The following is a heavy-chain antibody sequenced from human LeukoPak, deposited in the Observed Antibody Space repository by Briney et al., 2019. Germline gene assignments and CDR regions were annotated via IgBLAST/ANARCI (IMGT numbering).Heavy chain of an antibody. J-gene: IGHJ4*02. CDR1: GYTFTSYG. V-gene: IGHV1-18*01. CDR3: AREYIAVAGTLYDY. Sequence: ASVKVSCKASGYTFTSYGISWVRQAPGQGLEWMGWISAYNGNTNYAQKLQGRVTMTTDTSTSTAYMGLRSLRSDDTAVYYCAREYIAVAGTLYDYWGQGTLVTVSS. D-gene: IGHD6-19*01. CDR2: ISAYNGNT.